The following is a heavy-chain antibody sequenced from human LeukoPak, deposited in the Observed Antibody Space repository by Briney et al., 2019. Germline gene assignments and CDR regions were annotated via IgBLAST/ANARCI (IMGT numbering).Heavy chain of an antibody. V-gene: IGHV3-64*01. D-gene: IGHD2-21*02. J-gene: IGHJ4*02. CDR3: ARVGDNNYFDY. Sequence: GGSLRLSCAASGFTFRSYSMHWVRQAPGRGLEYVSAISTDGDNTYYANSVKGRFTISRDSSKNTLYLQMGSLRAEDMAVYYCARVGDNNYFDYWGQGTLVTVSS. CDR1: GFTFRSYS. CDR2: ISTDGDNT.